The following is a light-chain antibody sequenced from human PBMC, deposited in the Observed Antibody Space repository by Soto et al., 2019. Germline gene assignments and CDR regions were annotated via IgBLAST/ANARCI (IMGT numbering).Light chain of an antibody. J-gene: IGLJ3*02. V-gene: IGLV2-11*01. CDR2: DVS. CDR3: CSYAGSYNLGV. Sequence: QSALTQPRSVSGSPGQSVTISCTGTSSDVGGYDFVSWYQQHPGKAPKLMIHDVSKRPSGVPDRFSGSKSGNSASLTISGLQAEDEADYYCCSYAGSYNLGVFGGGTQLTVL. CDR1: SSDVGGYDF.